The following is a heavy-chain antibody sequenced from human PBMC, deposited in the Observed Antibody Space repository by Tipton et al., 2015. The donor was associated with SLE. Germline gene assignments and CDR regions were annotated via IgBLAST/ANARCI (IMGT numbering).Heavy chain of an antibody. CDR1: GDSITSFNQY. J-gene: IGHJ5*02. CDR3: ARGQHQLGRFDP. D-gene: IGHD1-1*01. V-gene: IGHV4-39*07. Sequence: TLSLTCTVSGDSITSFNQYWGWIRQPPGRRLEYLASLYHSGDTYYNPSLKSRVTMSVDTSKNQFSLRLRSVTAADTAVYYCARGQHQLGRFDPWGQGTLVTVSS. CDR2: LYHSGDT.